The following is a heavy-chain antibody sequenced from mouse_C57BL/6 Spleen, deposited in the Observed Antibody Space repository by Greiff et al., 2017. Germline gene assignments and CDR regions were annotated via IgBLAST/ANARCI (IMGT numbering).Heavy chain of an antibody. J-gene: IGHJ1*03. Sequence: EVKVVESGGGLVKPGGSLKLSCAASGFTFSSYAMSWVRQTPEKRLEWVATISDGGSYTYYPDNVKGRFTISRDNAKNNLYLQMSHLTSEDTAMYYCARLMDWYFDVWGTGTRSPSPQ. CDR2: ISDGGSYT. CDR1: GFTFSSYA. V-gene: IGHV5-4*03. CDR3: ARLMDWYFDV.